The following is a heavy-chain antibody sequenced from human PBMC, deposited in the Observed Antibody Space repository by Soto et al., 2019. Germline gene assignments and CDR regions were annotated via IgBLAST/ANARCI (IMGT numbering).Heavy chain of an antibody. Sequence: PVGSLRLSCSASGFTFSSYAMHWVRQAPGKGLEYVSAISSNGGSTYYADSVKGRFTISRDNSKNTLYLQMSSLRAEDTAVYYCVKGVVGATYAFDIWGQGTMVTVSS. CDR2: ISSNGGST. D-gene: IGHD1-26*01. V-gene: IGHV3-64D*06. CDR3: VKGVVGATYAFDI. J-gene: IGHJ3*02. CDR1: GFTFSSYA.